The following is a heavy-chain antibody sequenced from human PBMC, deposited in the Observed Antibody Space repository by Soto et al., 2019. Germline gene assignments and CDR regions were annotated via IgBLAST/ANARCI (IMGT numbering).Heavy chain of an antibody. CDR2: INAGSGNT. CDR1: GYTFTSYA. CDR3: ERFLRCSGSSSTFDS. J-gene: IGHJ4*02. Sequence: ASVKVSCKASGYTFTSYAMHWVRQAPGQRLEWMGWINAGSGNTKYAQKFQGRVTITRDTSASTAYMEMSSLRTEEKAESYCERFLRCSGSSSTFDSWGQGTLVTFSS. V-gene: IGHV1-3*01. D-gene: IGHD1-26*01.